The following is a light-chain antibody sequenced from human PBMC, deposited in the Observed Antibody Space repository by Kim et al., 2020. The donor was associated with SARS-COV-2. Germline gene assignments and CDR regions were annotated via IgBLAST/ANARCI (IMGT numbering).Light chain of an antibody. CDR1: QSISSIH. J-gene: IGKJ1*01. V-gene: IGKV3-20*01. CDR2: GIS. CDR3: QQYADSPPT. Sequence: SPGERATLSCRASQSISSIHVAWYQQTRGRAPRLIIYGISNRATDIPDRFSGSGAGTVFTLTISRLEPEDFAVYYCQQYADSPPTFGQGTKVDIK.